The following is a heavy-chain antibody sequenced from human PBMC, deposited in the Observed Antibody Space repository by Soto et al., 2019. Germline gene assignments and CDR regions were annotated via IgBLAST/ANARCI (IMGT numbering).Heavy chain of an antibody. Sequence: QVQLVQSGAEVKKPGASVRVSCKASGYTFTSYAIYWVRQATGQGIEWMGWMNPFSGNEVYTQKFQDRVTMTRDTSINTVYMEMSGLRSEDTAVYYCTRGQGNHWGQGSLVTVSS. CDR2: MNPFSGNE. CDR3: TRGQGNH. J-gene: IGHJ4*02. V-gene: IGHV1-8*01. CDR1: GYTFTSYA.